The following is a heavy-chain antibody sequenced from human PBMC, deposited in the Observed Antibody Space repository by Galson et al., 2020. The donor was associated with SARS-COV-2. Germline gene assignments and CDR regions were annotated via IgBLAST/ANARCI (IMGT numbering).Heavy chain of an antibody. V-gene: IGHV3-30*18. CDR1: GFTFSSYG. J-gene: IGHJ5*02. CDR3: AKDWRADYGDR. CDR2: ISYDGSNK. Sequence: GGSLRLSCAASGFTFSSYGMHWVRQAPGKGLEWVAVISYDGSNKYYADSVKGRFTISRDNSKNTLYLQMNSLRAEDTAVYYCAKDWRADYGDRWGQGTLVTVSS. D-gene: IGHD4-17*01.